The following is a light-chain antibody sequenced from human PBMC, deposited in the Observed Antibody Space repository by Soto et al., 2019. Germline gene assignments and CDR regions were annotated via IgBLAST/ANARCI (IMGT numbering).Light chain of an antibody. V-gene: IGLV2-14*01. CDR3: SSYTSSSTLV. CDR2: EVS. Sequence: QSALTQPASVSGSPGQSITISCTGTSSDVGQYNYVSWYQQHPGKAPKLMIYEVSNRPSGVSNRFSGSKSGNTASLTISGRQAEDEADYYCSSYTSSSTLVFGGGTKLTVL. J-gene: IGLJ3*02. CDR1: SSDVGQYNY.